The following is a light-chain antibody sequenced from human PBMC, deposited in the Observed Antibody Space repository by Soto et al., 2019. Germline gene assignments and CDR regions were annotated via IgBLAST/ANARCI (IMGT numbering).Light chain of an antibody. J-gene: IGKJ1*01. V-gene: IGKV1-5*01. CDR3: QQYHVFWT. Sequence: IRMSPSPSILSASVGDRVTITCRASQSVSSWLAWYQQRPGQAPKLLIYDASTLTSGVPSRFSGSGSGTEFTLTISRLQPEDFATYYCQQYHVFWTFGQGTMVDI. CDR2: DAS. CDR1: QSVSSW.